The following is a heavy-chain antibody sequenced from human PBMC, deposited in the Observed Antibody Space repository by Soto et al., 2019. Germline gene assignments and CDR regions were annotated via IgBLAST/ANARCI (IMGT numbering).Heavy chain of an antibody. D-gene: IGHD3-10*01. V-gene: IGHV4-59*08. J-gene: IGHJ5*02. CDR1: GGSISRYY. Sequence: SETLSLTCTVSGGSISRYYWSWIRQSPGKGLECIGYIYYTGSTNYNPSLKSRVTISIDTSKNQFSLKLSSVTAADTAVYYCASLTWGSGSGSYYWFDPWGQGTLVTVSS. CDR3: ASLTWGSGSGSYYWFDP. CDR2: IYYTGST.